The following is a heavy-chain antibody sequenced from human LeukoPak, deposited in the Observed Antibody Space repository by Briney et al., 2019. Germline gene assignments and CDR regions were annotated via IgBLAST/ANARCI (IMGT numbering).Heavy chain of an antibody. CDR2: ISYDGSNK. Sequence: GGSLGLSCAASGFTFSSYGMHWVRQAPGKGLEWVAVISYDGSNKYYADSVKGRFTISRDNSKNTLYLQMNSLRAEDTAVYYCAKVLAVVGRWGWGQGTLVTVSS. J-gene: IGHJ4*02. CDR3: AKVLAVVGRWG. D-gene: IGHD6-19*01. V-gene: IGHV3-30*18. CDR1: GFTFSSYG.